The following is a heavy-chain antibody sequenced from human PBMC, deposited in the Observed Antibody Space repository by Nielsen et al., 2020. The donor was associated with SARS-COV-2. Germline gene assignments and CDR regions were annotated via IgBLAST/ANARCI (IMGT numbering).Heavy chain of an antibody. D-gene: IGHD6-19*01. CDR1: GFTFSSYW. CDR2: IKQDGSEK. CDR3: ARVFLQQWLARRYYYYGMDV. V-gene: IGHV3-7*01. Sequence: GGSLRLSCAASGFTFSSYWMSWVRQAPGKGLEWVANIKQDGSEKYYVDSVKGRFTISRDNAKNSLYLQMNSLRAEDTAVYYCARVFLQQWLARRYYYYGMDVWGQGTTVTVSS. J-gene: IGHJ6*02.